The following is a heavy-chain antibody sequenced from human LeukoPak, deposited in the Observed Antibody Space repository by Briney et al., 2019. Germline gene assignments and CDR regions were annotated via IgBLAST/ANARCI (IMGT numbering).Heavy chain of an antibody. CDR3: ARLGGSSIAFDN. Sequence: ASETLSLTCTVSGGSISSYYWSCIRQPPGKGLGWIGYIYYSGRTSYNPSLKSRLTISVDTSKNQFSLRLSSVTAADTAVYYCARLGGSSIAFDNWGQGTMVTVSS. V-gene: IGHV4-59*01. CDR1: GGSISSYY. D-gene: IGHD1-26*01. J-gene: IGHJ3*02. CDR2: IYYSGRT.